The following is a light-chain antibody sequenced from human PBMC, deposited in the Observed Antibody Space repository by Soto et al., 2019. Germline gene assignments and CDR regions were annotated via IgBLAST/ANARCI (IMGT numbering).Light chain of an antibody. CDR1: QSVNAY. Sequence: EIVLTQSPATLSLSPGERATLSCRASQSVNAYLAWYQQKPGQAPRLLIYDASKRATGIPARFSGSGSGTDFSLTISSLEPEDLAVYYCQLRSDWPLTFGGATTVEIK. CDR3: QLRSDWPLT. J-gene: IGKJ4*01. V-gene: IGKV3-11*01. CDR2: DAS.